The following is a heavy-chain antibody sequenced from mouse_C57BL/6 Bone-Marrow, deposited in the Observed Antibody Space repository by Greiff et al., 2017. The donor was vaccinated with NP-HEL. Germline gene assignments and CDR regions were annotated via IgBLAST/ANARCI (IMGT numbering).Heavy chain of an antibody. V-gene: IGHV5-6*01. CDR2: ISSGGSYT. Sequence: EVNVVESGGDLVKPGGSLKLSCAASGFTFSSYGMSWVRQTPDKRLEWVATISSGGSYTYYPDSVKGRFTISRDNAKNTLYLQMSSLKSEDTAMYYCARHDGYYFYYFDYWGQGTTLTVSS. D-gene: IGHD2-3*01. CDR1: GFTFSSYG. J-gene: IGHJ2*01. CDR3: ARHDGYYFYYFDY.